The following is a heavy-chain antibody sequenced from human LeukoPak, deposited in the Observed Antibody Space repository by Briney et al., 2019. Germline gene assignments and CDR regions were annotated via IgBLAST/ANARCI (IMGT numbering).Heavy chain of an antibody. CDR3: AKEGQTPYSSKFSFDY. J-gene: IGHJ4*02. V-gene: IGHV3-30*18. Sequence: GRSLRLSCAASGVTFSSHGMHWVRRAPGKGLEWVAVISSGGTTTYYADSVKGRFIISRDNSKNTLYLQMNSLRIEDTAVYYCAKEGQTPYSSKFSFDYWGQGTLVTVSP. CDR1: GVTFSSHG. D-gene: IGHD6-13*01. CDR2: ISSGGTTT.